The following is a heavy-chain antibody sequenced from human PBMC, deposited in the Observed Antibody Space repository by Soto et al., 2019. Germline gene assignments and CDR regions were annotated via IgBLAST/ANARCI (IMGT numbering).Heavy chain of an antibody. V-gene: IGHV3-66*01. CDR3: ARWRPGDYFHYMDV. CDR2: IFSGDTT. CDR1: GFTVNSNY. J-gene: IGHJ6*03. Sequence: GGSLRLSCAASGFTVNSNYMTWVRQAPGKGLEWVSTIFSGDTTYYADSVKGRFTFSRDNSKSTLYLQMNSLRAEDTAVYYCARWRPGDYFHYMDVWGKGTTVTVSS. D-gene: IGHD7-27*01.